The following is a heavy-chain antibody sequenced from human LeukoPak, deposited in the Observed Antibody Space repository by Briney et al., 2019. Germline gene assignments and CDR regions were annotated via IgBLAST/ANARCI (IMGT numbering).Heavy chain of an antibody. Sequence: SETLSLTCTVSGDPFSSVTDYWAWIRQPPGKGLEWIASGDYSGGTYYNPSLKSRVTISVDTSKNQFSLKLSSVTAADTAVYYCARGGVSITMVRGVIPDAFDIWGQGTMVTVSS. CDR2: GDYSGGT. CDR1: GDPFSSVTDY. J-gene: IGHJ3*02. V-gene: IGHV4-39*07. CDR3: ARGGVSITMVRGVIPDAFDI. D-gene: IGHD3-10*01.